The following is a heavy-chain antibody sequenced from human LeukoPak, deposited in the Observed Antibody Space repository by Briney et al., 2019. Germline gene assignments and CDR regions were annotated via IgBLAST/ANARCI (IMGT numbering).Heavy chain of an antibody. CDR2: ISGDGDRT. V-gene: IGHV3-43*02. Sequence: PGVSLRLSCAASGFTFDGHAMHWVRQAPGKSLELVSVISGDGDRTYYADSVKGRFTVSRDNSKNSLYLQLNSLRSEDTALYYCAKDARLIHLWSILYYYYYMDVWGKGTAVTVSS. J-gene: IGHJ6*03. D-gene: IGHD5-18*01. CDR1: GFTFDGHA. CDR3: AKDARLIHLWSILYYYYYMDV.